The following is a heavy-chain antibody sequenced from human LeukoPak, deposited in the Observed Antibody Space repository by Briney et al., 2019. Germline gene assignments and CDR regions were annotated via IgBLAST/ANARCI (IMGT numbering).Heavy chain of an antibody. V-gene: IGHV3-66*01. CDR1: EFTVRSNS. CDR3: ARGDWRGPFYYYYMDV. Sequence: PGGSLRLSCAAPEFTVRSNSMTWVRQAPGKGLEWVSVIYTGGGTHYADSVRGRFTISRDNSKHTLFLQMNSLRAEDTAVYYCARGDWRGPFYYYYMDVWGKGTTVTVSS. J-gene: IGHJ6*03. D-gene: IGHD3-3*01. CDR2: IYTGGGT.